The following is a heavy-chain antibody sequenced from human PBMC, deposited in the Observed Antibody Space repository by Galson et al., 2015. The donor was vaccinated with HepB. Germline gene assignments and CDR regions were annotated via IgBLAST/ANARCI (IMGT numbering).Heavy chain of an antibody. Sequence: SLRLSCAASGFTFSSYAMSWVRQAPGKGLEWVSAISGSGGSTYYADSVKGRFTISRDNSKNTLYLQMNSLRAEDTAVYYCAKPLGVYCSSTSCYFDYWGQGTLVTVSS. CDR2: ISGSGGST. CDR3: AKPLGVYCSSTSCYFDY. V-gene: IGHV3-23*01. J-gene: IGHJ4*02. D-gene: IGHD2-2*01. CDR1: GFTFSSYA.